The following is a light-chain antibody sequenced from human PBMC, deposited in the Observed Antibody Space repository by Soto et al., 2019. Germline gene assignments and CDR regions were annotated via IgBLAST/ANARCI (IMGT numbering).Light chain of an antibody. CDR3: SSYTGTNTLYV. V-gene: IGLV2-14*01. J-gene: IGLJ1*01. CDR2: EVS. Sequence: QSALTQPASVSGSPGQSITISCTGTSSDIGDYNFVPWYQQYPGKAPKLMIYEVSNRPPGVSNRFSASKSGNTASLTISGLQAEDEAAYYCSSYTGTNTLYVFGTGTKVTVL. CDR1: SSDIGDYNF.